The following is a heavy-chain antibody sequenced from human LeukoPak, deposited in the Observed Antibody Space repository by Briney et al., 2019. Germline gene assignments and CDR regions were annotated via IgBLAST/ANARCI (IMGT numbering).Heavy chain of an antibody. D-gene: IGHD3-10*01. V-gene: IGHV3-15*01. CDR1: GFPFSNAW. J-gene: IGHJ4*02. Sequence: GGSLRLSCAASGFPFSNAWMSWVRQAPGKGLEWVGRIKSKTDGGKSDYAAPVQGRFSISRDDSENTLYLQMNGLNTEDTAVYYCSTVSPYYGSGTTSPDSWGQGTLVVVSS. CDR2: IKSKTDGGKS. CDR3: STVSPYYGSGTTSPDS.